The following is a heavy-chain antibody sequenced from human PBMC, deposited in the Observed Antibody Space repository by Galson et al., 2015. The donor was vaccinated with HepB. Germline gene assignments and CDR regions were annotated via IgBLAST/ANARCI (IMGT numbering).Heavy chain of an antibody. CDR3: ARGTTGTTFDYGMDI. J-gene: IGHJ6*02. D-gene: IGHD1-1*01. CDR2: ISGYNGHT. V-gene: IGHV1-18*01. Sequence: SVKVPCKASGYSLSSYVISWVRQAPGQGLEWMGWISGYNGHTNYAQKFQGRVTLITDTSTSTAYMELRSLRSEDTAVYYCARGTTGTTFDYGMDIWGQGTTVTVSS. CDR1: GYSLSSYV.